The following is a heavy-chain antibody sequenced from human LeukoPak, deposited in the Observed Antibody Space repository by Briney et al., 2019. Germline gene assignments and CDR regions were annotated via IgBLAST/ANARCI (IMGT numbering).Heavy chain of an antibody. CDR2: ISYDGSNK. V-gene: IGHV3-30*04. D-gene: IGHD2-21*02. CDR1: GFTFSSYA. CDR3: ARDDLAYCGGDCFSRAFDI. Sequence: GGSLRLSCAASGFTFSSYAMHWVRQAPGKGLEWVAVISYDGSNKYYADSVKGRFTISRDNFKNTLYLQMNSLRAEDTAVYYCARDDLAYCGGDCFSRAFDIWGQGTMVTVSS. J-gene: IGHJ3*02.